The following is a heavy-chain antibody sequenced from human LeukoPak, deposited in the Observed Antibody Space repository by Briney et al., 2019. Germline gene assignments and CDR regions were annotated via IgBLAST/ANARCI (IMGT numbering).Heavy chain of an antibody. D-gene: IGHD6-13*01. CDR1: GFTFSSYS. CDR3: ARSSYSSSWYTQSFLSDYYVDV. Sequence: GGSLRLSCAASGFTFSSYSMNWVRQAPGKGLEWVSFISSSSVYIYYADSVKGRFTISRDNANNSLYLQMNSLRAEDTAVYYCARSSYSSSWYTQSFLSDYYVDVWGKGTTVTVSS. V-gene: IGHV3-21*01. CDR2: ISSSSVYI. J-gene: IGHJ6*03.